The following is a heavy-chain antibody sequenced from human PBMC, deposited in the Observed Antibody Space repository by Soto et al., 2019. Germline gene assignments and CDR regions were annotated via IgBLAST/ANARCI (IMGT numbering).Heavy chain of an antibody. CDR2: ISDSGHYI. Sequence: EVQLVESGGGMVKPGGSLRLSCAASGFTFSTYGMNWVRQAPGKGLEWLASISDSGHYIYYADSVKGRFTISRDNAKNSLFVQMNSRRGEATAVYYWARSGLALPYSASHWFDPWGHGTLVTVSS. CDR1: GFTFSTYG. J-gene: IGHJ5*02. CDR3: ARSGLALPYSASHWFDP. D-gene: IGHD3-22*01. V-gene: IGHV3-21*01.